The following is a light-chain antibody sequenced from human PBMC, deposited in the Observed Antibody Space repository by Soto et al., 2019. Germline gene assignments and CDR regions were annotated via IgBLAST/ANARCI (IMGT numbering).Light chain of an antibody. Sequence: EIVLTQSPGTLSLSPGERATLSCRASQSVSSSYLAWYQQKPGQAPRLLIYGASSRATGIPDRFSGSASGTDLTLTISRLQPEDFAVYYCQQYAGLTYTFGQRTKLAIK. J-gene: IGKJ2*01. CDR2: GAS. V-gene: IGKV3-20*01. CDR1: QSVSSSY. CDR3: QQYAGLTYT.